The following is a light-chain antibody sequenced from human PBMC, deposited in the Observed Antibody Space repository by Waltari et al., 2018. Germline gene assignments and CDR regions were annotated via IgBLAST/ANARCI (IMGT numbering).Light chain of an antibody. CDR3: QQRSNWPPA. J-gene: IGKJ5*01. V-gene: IGKV3-11*01. CDR1: QSVSSY. Sequence: EIVLTQSPATLSLSPGERATLSSGASQSVSSYLAWYQQKPGQAPRLLIYDASNRATGIPARFSGSGSGTDFTLTISSLEPEDFAVYYCQQRSNWPPAFGQGTRLEIK. CDR2: DAS.